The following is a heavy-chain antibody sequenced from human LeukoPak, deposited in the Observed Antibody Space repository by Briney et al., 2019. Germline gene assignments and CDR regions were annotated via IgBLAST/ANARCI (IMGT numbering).Heavy chain of an antibody. Sequence: SATLSLTCTVYGGSFSGYYWSWIRQPPGKGLEWIGSIYYSGSTYYNPSLKSRVTISVDTSKNQFSLKLSSVTAADTAVYYCARHRYGDIVVVPAAMPNNWFDPWGQGTLVTVSS. CDR1: GGSFSGYY. J-gene: IGHJ5*02. CDR3: ARHRYGDIVVVPAAMPNNWFDP. V-gene: IGHV4-39*01. D-gene: IGHD2-2*01. CDR2: IYYSGST.